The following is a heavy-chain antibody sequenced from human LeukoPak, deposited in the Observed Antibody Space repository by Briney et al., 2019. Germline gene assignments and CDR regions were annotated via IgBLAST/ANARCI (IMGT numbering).Heavy chain of an antibody. V-gene: IGHV4-59*01. CDR1: GGSISSYY. Sequence: PSETLSLTCTVSGGSISSYYWSWIRQPPGKGLEWIGYIYYSGSTNYNPSLKSRVAISVDTSKNQFSLKLSSVTAADTAVYYCARAGMHSSWYGAPWEGPMGWFDPWGQGTLVTVSS. CDR3: ARAGMHSSWYGAPWEGPMGWFDP. J-gene: IGHJ5*02. D-gene: IGHD6-13*01. CDR2: IYYSGST.